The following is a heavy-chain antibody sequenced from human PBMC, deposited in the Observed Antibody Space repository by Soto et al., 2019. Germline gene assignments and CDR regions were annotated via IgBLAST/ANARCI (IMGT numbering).Heavy chain of an antibody. CDR2: IIPIFGTA. CDR3: ARDRPALLLTYYGMDV. J-gene: IGHJ6*02. D-gene: IGHD2-15*01. CDR1: GGTFSSYA. V-gene: IGHV1-69*01. Sequence: QVQLVQSGAEVKKPGSSVKVSCKASGGTFSSYAISWVRQAPGQGLEWMGGIIPIFGTANYAQKFQGRVAITADESTSTAYMELSSLRSEDTAVYYCARDRPALLLTYYGMDVWGQGTTVTVSS.